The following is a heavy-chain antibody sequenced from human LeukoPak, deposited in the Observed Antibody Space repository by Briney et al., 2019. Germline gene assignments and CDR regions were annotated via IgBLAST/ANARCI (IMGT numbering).Heavy chain of an antibody. CDR2: ISSSSSYI. J-gene: IGHJ3*02. CDR1: GFTFSSYS. Sequence: GGSLRLSCAASGFTFSSYSMSWVRQAPGKGLEWVSSISSSSSYIYYADSVKGRFPISRDNAKNSLYLQMNSLRAEDTAVYYCARVRLRYFDWLLEAFDIWGQGTMVTVSS. V-gene: IGHV3-21*01. D-gene: IGHD3-9*01. CDR3: ARVRLRYFDWLLEAFDI.